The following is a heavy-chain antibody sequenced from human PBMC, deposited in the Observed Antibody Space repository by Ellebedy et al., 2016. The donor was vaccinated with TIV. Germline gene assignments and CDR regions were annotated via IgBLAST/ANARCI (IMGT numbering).Heavy chain of an antibody. CDR3: AKGRGGGSDSSAPRYYFDY. CDR2: FGVSGDNT. Sequence: GESLKISCAASGFTFSSYAMSWVRQAPGKGLEWVSGFGVSGDNTYYADSVKGRITISRDNSKNTLYLQMNGLRAEDTAIYYCAKGRGGGSDSSAPRYYFDYWGLGTLVTVSS. CDR1: GFTFSSYA. V-gene: IGHV3-23*01. D-gene: IGHD3-22*01. J-gene: IGHJ4*02.